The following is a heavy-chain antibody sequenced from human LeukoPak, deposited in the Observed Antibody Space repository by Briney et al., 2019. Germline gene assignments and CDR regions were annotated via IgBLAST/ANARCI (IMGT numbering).Heavy chain of an antibody. D-gene: IGHD2-15*01. V-gene: IGHV4-39*01. CDR1: GGSIRSSSYY. J-gene: IGHJ6*03. Sequence: PSETLSLTCTVSGGSIRSSSYYWGWIRQPPGKGLEWIGNIYYSGSTYYKPSLKSRVTISVDTSKNQFSLKLSSVTAADTAVYYCARLKRGYCSGGSCYSYYYYYMDVWGKGTTVTISS. CDR3: ARLKRGYCSGGSCYSYYYYYMDV. CDR2: IYYSGST.